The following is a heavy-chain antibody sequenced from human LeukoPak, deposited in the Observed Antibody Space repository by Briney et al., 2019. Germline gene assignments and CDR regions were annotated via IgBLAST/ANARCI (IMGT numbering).Heavy chain of an antibody. CDR1: GGTFSSYA. D-gene: IGHD1-26*01. Sequence: SVKVSCKASGGTFSSYAVSWVRQAPGQGLEWMGGIIPIFGTANYAQKFQGRVTITTDESTSTAYMELSSLRSEDTAVYYCANRGGGSYYFYWFDPWGQGTLVTVSS. V-gene: IGHV1-69*05. J-gene: IGHJ5*02. CDR3: ANRGGGSYYFYWFDP. CDR2: IIPIFGTA.